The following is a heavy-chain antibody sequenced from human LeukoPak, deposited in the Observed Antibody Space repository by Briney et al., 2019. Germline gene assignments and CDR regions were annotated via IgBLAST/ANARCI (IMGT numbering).Heavy chain of an antibody. J-gene: IGHJ3*02. CDR3: ARAKVRSSGWLDAFDI. CDR2: ISYDGSNK. Sequence: GGSLRLSCAASGFTFSSYAMHWVRQAPGKGLEWVAVISYDGSNKYYAGSVKGRFTISRDNSKNTLYLQMNSLRAEDTAVYYCARAKVRSSGWLDAFDIWGQGTMVTVSS. V-gene: IGHV3-30-3*01. D-gene: IGHD6-19*01. CDR1: GFTFSSYA.